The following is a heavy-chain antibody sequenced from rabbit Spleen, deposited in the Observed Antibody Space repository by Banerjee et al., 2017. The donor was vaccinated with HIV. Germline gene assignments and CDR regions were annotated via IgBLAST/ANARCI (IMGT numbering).Heavy chain of an antibody. CDR3: ARDAGYVTYGDVGNLDL. Sequence: QSLEESGGDLVKPGASLTLTCTASGFSFSSSYWICWVRQAPGKGLEWIACIDAGSSGITYYAGWAKGRFTISKTSSTTVTLQVTSLTAADTATYFCARDAGYVTYGDVGNLDLWGQGTLVTVS. V-gene: IGHV1S40*01. CDR1: GFSFSSSYW. D-gene: IGHD2-1*01. CDR2: IDAGSSGIT. J-gene: IGHJ6*01.